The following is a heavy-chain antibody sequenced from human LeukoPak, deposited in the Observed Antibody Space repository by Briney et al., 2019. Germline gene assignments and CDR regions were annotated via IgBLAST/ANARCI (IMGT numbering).Heavy chain of an antibody. D-gene: IGHD3-3*01. CDR1: GFTFSSYS. CDR2: ISSSSSYI. V-gene: IGHV3-21*01. Sequence: GGSLRLSCAASGFTFSSYSMNWVRQAPGKGLEWVSSISSSSSYIYYAGSVKGRFTISRDNAKNSLYLQMNSLRAEDTAVYYCARDMDDFWSGYYTRWFDPWGQGTLVTVSS. J-gene: IGHJ5*02. CDR3: ARDMDDFWSGYYTRWFDP.